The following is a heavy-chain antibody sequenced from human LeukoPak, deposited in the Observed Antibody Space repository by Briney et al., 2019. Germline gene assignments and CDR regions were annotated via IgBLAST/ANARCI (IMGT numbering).Heavy chain of an antibody. Sequence: GGSLRLSCEASGFTFSSHTMNWVRQAPGKGLEWVSSISSSSSYIYYADSVKGRFTISRDNAKNSLYLQMNSLRAEDTAVYYCARGRTVLAATPYYFDYWGQGTLVTVSS. J-gene: IGHJ4*02. CDR2: ISSSSSYI. V-gene: IGHV3-21*01. CDR1: GFTFSSHT. D-gene: IGHD2-15*01. CDR3: ARGRTVLAATPYYFDY.